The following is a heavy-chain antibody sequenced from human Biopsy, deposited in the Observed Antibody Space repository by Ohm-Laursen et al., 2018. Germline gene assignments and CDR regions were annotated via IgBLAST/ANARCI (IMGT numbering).Heavy chain of an antibody. J-gene: IGHJ6*02. CDR1: GFNFSDYY. D-gene: IGHD5-24*01. V-gene: IGHV3-11*01. CDR3: ARDVEGFYSYAMDV. CDR2: ITSGGSTT. Sequence: SLRLSCSASGFNFSDYYMSWIRQAPGKGLEWVSYITSGGSTTDYADSVKGRFTISRDNAKSSLFLQMNSLRAEDTAVYYCARDVEGFYSYAMDVWGQGTTVTVSS.